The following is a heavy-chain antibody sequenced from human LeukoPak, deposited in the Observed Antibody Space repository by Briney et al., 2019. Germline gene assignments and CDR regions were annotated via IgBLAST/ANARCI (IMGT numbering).Heavy chain of an antibody. D-gene: IGHD1-26*01. V-gene: IGHV3-30-3*01. CDR3: ARGESRGYYFDY. Sequence: GGSLRLSCAASGFTFSSYAMHWVRQAPGKGLEWVAVISYDGSNKYYADSVKGRFTISRDNSKNTLYLQMNSLRAEDMAVYYCARGESRGYYFDYWGQGTLVTVSS. CDR2: ISYDGSNK. J-gene: IGHJ4*02. CDR1: GFTFSSYA.